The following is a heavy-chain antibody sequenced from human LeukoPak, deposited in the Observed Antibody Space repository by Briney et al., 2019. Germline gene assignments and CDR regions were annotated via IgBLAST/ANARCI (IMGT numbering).Heavy chain of an antibody. Sequence: GESLKISCKGSGYSFTSYWIGWARQMPGKGLEWMGIIYPGDSDTRYSPSFQGQVTISADKSISTAYLQWSSLKASDTAMYYCARLSGYCSSTSCYTPDAFDIWGQGTMVTVSS. D-gene: IGHD2-2*02. CDR2: IYPGDSDT. V-gene: IGHV5-51*01. J-gene: IGHJ3*02. CDR1: GYSFTSYW. CDR3: ARLSGYCSSTSCYTPDAFDI.